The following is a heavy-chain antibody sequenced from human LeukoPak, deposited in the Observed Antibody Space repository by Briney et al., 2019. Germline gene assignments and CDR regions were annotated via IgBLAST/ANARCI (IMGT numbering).Heavy chain of an antibody. CDR2: IYYSGST. Sequence: SETLSLTCTVSGGSISSSSYYWGWIRQPPGKGLEWIGSIYYSGSTYYNPSLKSRVTISVDTSKNQFSLKLSSVTAADTAVYYCARHARGYCSSTSCYGGFDYWGQGTLVTVSS. V-gene: IGHV4-39*01. CDR1: GGSISSSSYY. D-gene: IGHD2-2*01. CDR3: ARHARGYCSSTSCYGGFDY. J-gene: IGHJ4*02.